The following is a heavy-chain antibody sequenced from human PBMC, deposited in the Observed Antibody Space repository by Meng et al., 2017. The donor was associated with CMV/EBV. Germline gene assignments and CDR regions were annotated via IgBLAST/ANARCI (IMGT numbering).Heavy chain of an antibody. D-gene: IGHD1-26*01. V-gene: IGHV3-30*02. CDR1: GFTFSSYG. CDR3: AKHAGSYYSYYYYYGMDV. Sequence: GESLKISCAASGFTFSSYGMHWVRQAPGKGLEWVASIRYDGSNKYYADSVKGRFTISRDNSKNTLYLQMNSLRAEDTAVYYCAKHAGSYYSYYYYYGMDVWGQGTTVIVSS. CDR2: IRYDGSNK. J-gene: IGHJ6*02.